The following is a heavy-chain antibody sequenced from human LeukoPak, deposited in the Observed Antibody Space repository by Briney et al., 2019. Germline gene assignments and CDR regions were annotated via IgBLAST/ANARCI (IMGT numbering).Heavy chain of an antibody. CDR1: GGTFSSYT. Sequence: ASVKVSCKASGGTFSSYTISWVRQAPGQGLEWMGRIIPILGIANYAQKFQGRVTITADKSTSTAYMELSSLRSEGTAVYYCARNDSSSWEDAFDIWGQGTMVTVSS. J-gene: IGHJ3*02. V-gene: IGHV1-69*02. D-gene: IGHD6-13*01. CDR2: IIPILGIA. CDR3: ARNDSSSWEDAFDI.